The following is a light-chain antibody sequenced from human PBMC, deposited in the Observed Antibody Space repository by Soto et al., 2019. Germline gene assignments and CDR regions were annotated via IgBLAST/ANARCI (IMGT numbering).Light chain of an antibody. CDR1: QSVSNNY. CDR3: QQFSSYPLT. Sequence: DIVLAQSPGALSLSPGERATLSCRTSQSVSNNYLAWYQQKPGQAPRLLIYGASSRATGIPDRFSGSGSGTDFTLSISRLEPEDFAVYYCQQFSSYPLTFGGGTKVDI. J-gene: IGKJ4*01. V-gene: IGKV3-20*01. CDR2: GAS.